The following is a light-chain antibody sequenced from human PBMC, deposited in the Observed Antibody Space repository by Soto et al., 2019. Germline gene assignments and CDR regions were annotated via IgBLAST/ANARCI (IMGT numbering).Light chain of an antibody. CDR2: EVS. CDR3: SSYAGSNNLV. V-gene: IGLV2-8*01. CDR1: SSDVGGYNY. J-gene: IGLJ1*01. Sequence: QSALTQPPSASGAPGQSVTISFTGTSSDVGGYNYVSWYQQHPGKAPKLMIYEVSKRPSGVPDRFSGSKSGNTASLTVSGLHAEDEADYYCSSYAGSNNLVFGTGTKVTVL.